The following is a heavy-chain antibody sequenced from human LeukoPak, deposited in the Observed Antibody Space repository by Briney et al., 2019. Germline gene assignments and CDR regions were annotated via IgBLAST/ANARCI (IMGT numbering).Heavy chain of an antibody. D-gene: IGHD3-10*01. J-gene: IGHJ5*02. CDR1: GYSFTSYW. Sequence: GESLKISCKGSGYSFTSYWISWVRQMPGKGLEWVGRIDPSDSYTNYSPSFQGHVTISADKTISTAYLQWSSLKASDTAMYYCARHLMVRGVPYWFDPWGQGTLVTVSS. V-gene: IGHV5-10-1*01. CDR3: ARHLMVRGVPYWFDP. CDR2: IDPSDSYT.